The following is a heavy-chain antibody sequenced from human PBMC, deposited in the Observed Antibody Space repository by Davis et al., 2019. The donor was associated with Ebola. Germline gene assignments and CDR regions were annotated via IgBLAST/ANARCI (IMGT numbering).Heavy chain of an antibody. CDR1: GVSISTHY. D-gene: IGHD3-16*01. J-gene: IGHJ4*02. Sequence: SETLSLTCTVSGVSISTHYWSWIRQPPGKRLEWIGSIYYTGSAYYNSSLNSRVTISVDMSKNQFSLKLSSVTAADTAVYYCAERGGSVWGQGTLVTVSS. CDR2: IYYTGSA. V-gene: IGHV4-59*11. CDR3: AERGGSV.